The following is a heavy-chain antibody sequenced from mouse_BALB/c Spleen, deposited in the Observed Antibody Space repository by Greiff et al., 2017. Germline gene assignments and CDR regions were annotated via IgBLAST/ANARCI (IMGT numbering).Heavy chain of an antibody. CDR3: ASASTVVATDYAMDY. J-gene: IGHJ4*01. V-gene: IGHV2-6-4*01. CDR2: IWGGGST. Sequence: VQGVESGPGLVAPSQSLSITCTVSGFSLSRYSVHWVRQPPGKGLEWLGMIWGGGSTDYNSALKSRLSISKDNSKSQVFLKMNSLQTDDTAMYYCASASTVVATDYAMDYWGQGTSVTVSS. CDR1: GFSLSRYS. D-gene: IGHD1-1*01.